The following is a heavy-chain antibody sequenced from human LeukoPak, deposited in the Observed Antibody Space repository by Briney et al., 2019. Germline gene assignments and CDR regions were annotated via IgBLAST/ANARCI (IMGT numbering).Heavy chain of an antibody. J-gene: IGHJ4*02. D-gene: IGHD5-18*01. Sequence: SGGSLRLSCAASGFTFSIYGMHWVRQAPGKGLEWVAIISSDGSNKYYVDSVKGRFTISRDNSKNTLYLQMNSLRPEDTAVYYCAKDQDTAMLFSLFDYWGQGTLVTVSS. CDR2: ISSDGSNK. CDR3: AKDQDTAMLFSLFDY. CDR1: GFTFSIYG. V-gene: IGHV3-30*18.